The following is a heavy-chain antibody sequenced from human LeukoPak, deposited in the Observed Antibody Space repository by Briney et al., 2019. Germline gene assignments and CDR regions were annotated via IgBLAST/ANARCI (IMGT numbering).Heavy chain of an antibody. J-gene: IGHJ4*02. D-gene: IGHD4-17*01. Sequence: SVKVSCKASGGTFSSYAISWVRQAPGQGLEWMGGIIPIFGTANCAQKLQGRVTMTTDTSTSTAYMELRSLRSDDTAVYYCARVTQTDYDFDYWGQGTLVTVSS. CDR1: GGTFSSYA. CDR3: ARVTQTDYDFDY. V-gene: IGHV1-69*05. CDR2: IIPIFGTA.